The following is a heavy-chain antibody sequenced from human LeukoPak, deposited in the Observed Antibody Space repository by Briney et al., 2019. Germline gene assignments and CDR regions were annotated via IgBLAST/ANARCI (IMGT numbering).Heavy chain of an antibody. CDR3: GSDPNGDYVGALGY. V-gene: IGHV3-23*01. CDR1: GFTFSSYA. CDR2: VTSRGVGT. D-gene: IGHD4-17*01. Sequence: GGSLRLSCTDSGFTFSSYALAWVRQAPGKGLEWVAAVTSRGVGTHYADSVRGRFTISRDNSKNTIYLQMNSLRAEDTAIYYCGSDPNGDYVGALGYWGRGTLVTVSS. J-gene: IGHJ4*01.